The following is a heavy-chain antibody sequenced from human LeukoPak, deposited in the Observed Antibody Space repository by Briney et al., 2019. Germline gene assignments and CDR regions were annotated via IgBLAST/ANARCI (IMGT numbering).Heavy chain of an antibody. V-gene: IGHV1-2*02. J-gene: IGHJ5*02. CDR1: GYTFTGYY. D-gene: IGHD1-1*01. CDR2: INPNSGGT. Sequence: ASGKVSCKASGYTFTGYYMHWVRQAPGQGLEWMGWINPNSGGTNYAQKFQGRVTMTRDTSISTAYMELSRLRSDDTAVYYCARNYWTDLSLYWFDPWGQGTLVTVSS. CDR3: ARNYWTDLSLYWFDP.